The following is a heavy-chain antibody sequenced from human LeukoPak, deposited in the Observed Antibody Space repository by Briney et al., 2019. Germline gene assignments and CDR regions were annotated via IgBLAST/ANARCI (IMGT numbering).Heavy chain of an antibody. J-gene: IGHJ4*02. CDR2: ISANGGET. D-gene: IGHD3-3*01. Sequence: GGSLRLSCAASGFTFSIYAVNWVRQAPGKGLEWVSSISANGGETHYADSVKGRFTISRDNSKNTLYLQINNPRVEDTAVYYCAKRYYDFPLDYWGQGTLVSVSS. V-gene: IGHV3-23*01. CDR1: GFTFSIYA. CDR3: AKRYYDFPLDY.